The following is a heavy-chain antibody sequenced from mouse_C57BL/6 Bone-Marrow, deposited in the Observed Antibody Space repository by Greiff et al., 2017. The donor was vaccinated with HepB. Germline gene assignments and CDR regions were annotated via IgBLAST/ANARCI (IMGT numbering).Heavy chain of an antibody. CDR2: IDPSDSYT. V-gene: IGHV1-50*01. Sequence: QVQLQQPGAELVKPGASVKLSCKASGYTFTSYWMQWVKQRPGQGLEWIGEIDPSDSYTNYNQKFKGKATLTVDTSSSTAYMQLSSLKSEDSAVYYCARGGTGTDYWGQGTTLTVSS. CDR3: ARGGTGTDY. J-gene: IGHJ2*01. CDR1: GYTFTSYW. D-gene: IGHD4-1*01.